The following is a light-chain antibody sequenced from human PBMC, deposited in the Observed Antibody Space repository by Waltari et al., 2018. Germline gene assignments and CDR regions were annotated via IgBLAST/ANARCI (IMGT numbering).Light chain of an antibody. Sequence: EIVLTQSPGTLSLSPGERATLSCRASQSVSSSYLAWYQQKPGQAPRLLIYGASGRATGIPDRFSGSGSGTDFTLTISRLEPEDFAVYYCQQYVTSPLAFGQGTRLEIK. CDR3: QQYVTSPLA. V-gene: IGKV3-20*01. CDR1: QSVSSSY. J-gene: IGKJ5*01. CDR2: GAS.